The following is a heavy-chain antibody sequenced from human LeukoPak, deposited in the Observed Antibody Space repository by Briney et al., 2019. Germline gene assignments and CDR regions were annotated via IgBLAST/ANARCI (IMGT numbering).Heavy chain of an antibody. CDR3: AREQEGYSYGYEDFDY. CDR1: GFTFSSYS. D-gene: IGHD5-18*01. V-gene: IGHV3-21*01. CDR2: ISSSSSYI. Sequence: GGSLRLSCAASGFTFSSYSMNWVRQAPGKGLEWVSSISSSSSYIYYADSVKGRFTISRDNAKNSLYLQMNSLRAEDTAVYYCAREQEGYSYGYEDFDYWGQGTLVTVSS. J-gene: IGHJ4*02.